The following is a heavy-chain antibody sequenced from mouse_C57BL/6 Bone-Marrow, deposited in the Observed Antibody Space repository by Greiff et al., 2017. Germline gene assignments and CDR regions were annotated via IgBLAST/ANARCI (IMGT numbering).Heavy chain of an antibody. CDR2: IDPSDSYT. Sequence: VQLKQPGAELVQPGASVKLSCKASGYTFTSYWMQWVHQRPGQGLEWIGEIDPSDSYTNYNQKFKGKATLTVDTSSSTSYMQLSSLTSEDSAVYYCARDGYYWYFDVWGTGTTVTVSS. V-gene: IGHV1-50*01. D-gene: IGHD2-3*01. J-gene: IGHJ1*03. CDR1: GYTFTSYW. CDR3: ARDGYYWYFDV.